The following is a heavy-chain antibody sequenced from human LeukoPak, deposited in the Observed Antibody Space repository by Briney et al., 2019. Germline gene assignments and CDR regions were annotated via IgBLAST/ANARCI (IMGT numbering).Heavy chain of an antibody. CDR3: TTRAG. CDR1: GFTFSS. Sequence: GGSLRLSCAASGFTFSSMNWVRQAPGKGLEWVGRIRSKANSYATAYAASVKGRFTISRDDSKNTAYLQMNSLKTEDTAVYYCTTRAGWGQGTLVTVSS. CDR2: IRSKANSYAT. D-gene: IGHD6-13*01. J-gene: IGHJ4*02. V-gene: IGHV3-73*01.